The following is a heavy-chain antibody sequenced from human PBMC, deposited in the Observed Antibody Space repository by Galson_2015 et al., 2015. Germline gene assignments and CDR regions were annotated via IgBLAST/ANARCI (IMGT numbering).Heavy chain of an antibody. Sequence: SLRLSCAVSGFIFSSYEMNWVRQAPGKGLEWVSYIGSSGSSIYYADSVKGRFTISRDNAKRSLYLQMNSLRAEDTAVYYCTRDGKTIVRGYYFDDWGQGTLFPVSS. CDR3: TRDGKTIVRGYYFDD. CDR2: IGSSGSSI. CDR1: GFIFSSYE. J-gene: IGHJ4*02. V-gene: IGHV3-48*03. D-gene: IGHD3-10*01.